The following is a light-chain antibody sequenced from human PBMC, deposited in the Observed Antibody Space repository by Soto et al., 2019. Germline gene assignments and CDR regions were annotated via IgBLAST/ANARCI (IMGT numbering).Light chain of an antibody. CDR1: QSVTSN. Sequence: EIVMTQSPATLSVSPGERATLSCRASQSVTSNLAWYQQKPGQAPRLLIYGASTRATGIPARFSGSGSGTEFTITISSLQSEDFAVYYCHQYNNWPPYTFGQGTKLEIK. J-gene: IGKJ2*01. CDR3: HQYNNWPPYT. CDR2: GAS. V-gene: IGKV3-15*01.